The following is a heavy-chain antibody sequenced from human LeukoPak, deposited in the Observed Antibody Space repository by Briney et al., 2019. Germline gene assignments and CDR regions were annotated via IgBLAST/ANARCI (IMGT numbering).Heavy chain of an antibody. Sequence: GESLKISCQASGYSFTSSLIGWVRQMPGEGLEWMGIINPAVSLTRYSPSFQGQVTISADKSITTAYLQWSSLKASDTAMYYCARHHSGSSFDIWGQGTKVTVSS. D-gene: IGHD3-10*01. CDR1: GYSFTSSL. J-gene: IGHJ3*02. CDR3: ARHHSGSSFDI. V-gene: IGHV5-51*01. CDR2: INPAVSLT.